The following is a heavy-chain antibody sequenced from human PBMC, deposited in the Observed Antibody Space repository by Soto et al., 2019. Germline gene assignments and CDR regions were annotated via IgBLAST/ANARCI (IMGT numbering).Heavy chain of an antibody. Sequence: GGSLRLSCAASGFTFSSYWMSWVRQAPGKGLEWVANIKQDGSEKYYVGSVKGRFTISRDNAKNSLYLQMNSLRAEDTAVYYCARGRIAARLRYSSGWHFDYWGQGTLVTVSS. CDR1: GFTFSSYW. D-gene: IGHD6-19*01. CDR2: IKQDGSEK. J-gene: IGHJ4*02. CDR3: ARGRIAARLRYSSGWHFDY. V-gene: IGHV3-7*03.